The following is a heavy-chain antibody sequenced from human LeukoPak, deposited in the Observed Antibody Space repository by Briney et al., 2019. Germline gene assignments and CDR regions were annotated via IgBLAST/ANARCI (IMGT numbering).Heavy chain of an antibody. CDR3: ARDSAVAGWAFDI. CDR1: GFTFSSYS. Sequence: GGSLRLSCAASGFTFSSYSMNWVRQAPGKGLEWVSSISSSSSYIYYADSVKGRFTISRDNAKNSLYLQMNSLRAEDTAVYYCARDSAVAGWAFDIWGQGTMVTVSS. CDR2: ISSSSSYI. D-gene: IGHD6-19*01. J-gene: IGHJ3*02. V-gene: IGHV3-21*01.